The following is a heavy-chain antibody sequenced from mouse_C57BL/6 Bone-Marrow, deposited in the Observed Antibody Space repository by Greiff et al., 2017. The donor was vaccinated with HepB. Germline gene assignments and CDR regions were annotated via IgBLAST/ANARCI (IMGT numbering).Heavy chain of an antibody. CDR1: EYEFPSHD. V-gene: IGHV5-2*01. J-gene: IGHJ1*03. CDR2: INSDGGST. CDR3: ARRGYYYGSYWYFDV. Sequence: EVKLMESGGGLVQPGESLKLSCESNEYEFPSHDMSWVRKTPEKRLELVAAINSDGGSTYYPDTMERRFIISRDNTKKTLYLQMSRLRSEDTALYYCARRGYYYGSYWYFDVWGTGTTVTVSS. D-gene: IGHD1-1*01.